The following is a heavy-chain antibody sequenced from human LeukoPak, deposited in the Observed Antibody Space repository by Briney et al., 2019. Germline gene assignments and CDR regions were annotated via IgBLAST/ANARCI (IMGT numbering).Heavy chain of an antibody. CDR1: GFTFSSYG. CDR3: AKEKYRGYSYGSGDY. Sequence: PAGSLRLSCAASGFTFSSYGMHWVRQAPGQGLEWVAVISFDGRNKYFADSVKGRFTISRDNSKNTLYLQMNSLRAEDTAVYYCAKEKYRGYSYGSGDYWGQGTLVTVSS. D-gene: IGHD5-18*01. V-gene: IGHV3-30*18. CDR2: ISFDGRNK. J-gene: IGHJ4*02.